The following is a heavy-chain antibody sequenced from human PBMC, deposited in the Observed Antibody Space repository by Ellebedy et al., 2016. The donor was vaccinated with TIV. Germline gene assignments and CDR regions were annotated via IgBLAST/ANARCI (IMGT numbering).Heavy chain of an antibody. CDR1: GLSLSTSGVG. D-gene: IGHD6-19*01. CDR2: LYWNDDK. Sequence: SGPTLVKPTQTLTLTCTFSGLSLSTSGVGVGWIRQPPGKALEWLALLYWNDDKRYSPSLKSRLTITKDTSKDQVVLTMTNMDPVDTGTYFCAHSILVAGTMFYWYFDLWGRGTLVTVSS. J-gene: IGHJ2*01. V-gene: IGHV2-5*01. CDR3: AHSILVAGTMFYWYFDL.